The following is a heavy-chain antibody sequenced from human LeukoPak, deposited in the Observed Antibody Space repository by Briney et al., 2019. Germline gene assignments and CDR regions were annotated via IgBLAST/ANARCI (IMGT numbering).Heavy chain of an antibody. J-gene: IGHJ3*02. CDR1: GYTFTIYG. D-gene: IGHD7-27*01. Sequence: ASVTVSYKASGYTFTIYGISWVRQAPGQGGEGMGWISGSNGNTNYAQKLQGRVTMTTETYTSRAYMEVRSLRSDHTAVYYCAREEGNWGDAFDIWGQGIMVTVSS. CDR2: ISGSNGNT. CDR3: AREEGNWGDAFDI. V-gene: IGHV1-18*01.